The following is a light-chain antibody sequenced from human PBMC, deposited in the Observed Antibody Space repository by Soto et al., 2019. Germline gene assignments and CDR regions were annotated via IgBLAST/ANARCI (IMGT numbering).Light chain of an antibody. Sequence: DIQMTQSPSTLSASVGDRVTITCRASQSIRSWLAWYQQKPGKAPKLLIYKASSLETGVPLRFSGSGSGTEFTLTISSLQPDDFATYYCQQYNNYPYTFGQGTKVDIK. J-gene: IGKJ2*01. V-gene: IGKV1-5*03. CDR3: QQYNNYPYT. CDR1: QSIRSW. CDR2: KAS.